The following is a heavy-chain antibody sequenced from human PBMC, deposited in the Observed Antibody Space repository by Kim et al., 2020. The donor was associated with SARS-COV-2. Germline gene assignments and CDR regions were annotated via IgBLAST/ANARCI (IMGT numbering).Heavy chain of an antibody. V-gene: IGHV2-5*01. J-gene: IGHJ5*02. CDR2: DDK. Sequence: DDKRYSPSLKSRLTITKDTSKNQVVLTMTNMDPVDTATYYCAHGGDYYEPWGQGTLVTVSS. D-gene: IGHD3-22*01. CDR3: AHGGDYYEP.